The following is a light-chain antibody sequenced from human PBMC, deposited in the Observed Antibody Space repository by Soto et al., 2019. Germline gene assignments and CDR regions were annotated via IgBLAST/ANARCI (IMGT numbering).Light chain of an antibody. Sequence: QSVLTQPPSASRTPGQRVTISCSGSSSNCGSHTVNWYQHLPGTAPKLLIYSNNQRPSGVPDRFSGSKSGTSASLAISGLQSEDEADYYCAAWDDSLNGYWVFGGGTKLTVL. J-gene: IGLJ3*02. CDR3: AAWDDSLNGYWV. V-gene: IGLV1-44*01. CDR1: SSNCGSHT. CDR2: SNN.